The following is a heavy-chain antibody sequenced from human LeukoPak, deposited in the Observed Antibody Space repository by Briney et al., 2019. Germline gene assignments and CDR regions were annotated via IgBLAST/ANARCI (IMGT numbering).Heavy chain of an antibody. V-gene: IGHV1-2*02. J-gene: IGHJ6*02. CDR1: GYTFTGYY. D-gene: IGHD2-21*01. CDR2: INPNSGGT. Sequence: ASVKVSCKASGYTFTGYYMHWVRQAPGQGLEWMGWINPNSGGTNYAQKFQGRVTMTRNTSISTAYMELSSLRSEDTAVYYCARSISPVVVSLYYYYGMDVWGQGTTVTVSS. CDR3: ARSISPVVVSLYYYYGMDV.